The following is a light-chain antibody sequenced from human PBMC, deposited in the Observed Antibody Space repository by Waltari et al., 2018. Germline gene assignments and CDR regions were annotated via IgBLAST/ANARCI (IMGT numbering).Light chain of an antibody. Sequence: EIVLTQSPGTLSLSPGERATLSCRASQSVSSSYLAWYKQKPGQAPRLLIYAASSRATGIPDKFSGSESGTDFTLTISRLEPEDFAVYYCQQYGSSPPRYTFGQGTKLEIK. CDR3: QQYGSSPPRYT. CDR1: QSVSSSY. J-gene: IGKJ2*01. CDR2: AAS. V-gene: IGKV3-20*01.